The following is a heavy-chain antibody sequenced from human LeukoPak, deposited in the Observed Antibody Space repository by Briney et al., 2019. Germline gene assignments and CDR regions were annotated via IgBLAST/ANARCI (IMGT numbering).Heavy chain of an antibody. CDR3: AREWFGEGYAFDI. J-gene: IGHJ3*02. Sequence: SETLSLTCSVSGDSISIYYWSWIRQPPGKGLEWIGYIYNSGSTNYNPSLKSRVTISVDTSKNQFSLKLSSVTAADTAVYYCAREWFGEGYAFDIWGQGTMVTVSS. V-gene: IGHV4-59*08. CDR2: IYNSGST. D-gene: IGHD3-10*01. CDR1: GDSISIYY.